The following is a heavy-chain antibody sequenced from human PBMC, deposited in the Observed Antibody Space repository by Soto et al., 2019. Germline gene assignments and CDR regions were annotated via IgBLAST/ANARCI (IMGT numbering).Heavy chain of an antibody. CDR3: ARLTSSSGWSLFDS. CDR2: IYYTGTN. CDR1: GGSVSSSFFY. Sequence: SETLSLTCTVSGGSVSSSFFYWSWVRQPPGQRPEWIGYIYYTGTNNYNPSLASRVVSSEDTSKTQFTLNLRSLTDAATARYYGARLTSSSGWSLFDSWGQGMLVTVSS. D-gene: IGHD6-13*01. V-gene: IGHV4-61*01. J-gene: IGHJ4*02.